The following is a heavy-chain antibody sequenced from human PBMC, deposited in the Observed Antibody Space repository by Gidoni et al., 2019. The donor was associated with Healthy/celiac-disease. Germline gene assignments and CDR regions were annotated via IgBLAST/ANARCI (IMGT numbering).Heavy chain of an antibody. Sequence: QVQLQESGPGLVKPSGTLSLTCAVSGGSISSSNWWSWVRQPPGKGLEWIGEIYHSGSTNYNPSLKSRVTISVDKSKNQFSLKLSSVTAADTAVYYCARDKGSSSGYYYYGMDVWGQGTTVTVSS. J-gene: IGHJ6*02. V-gene: IGHV4-4*02. CDR1: GGSISSSNW. CDR3: ARDKGSSSGYYYYGMDV. D-gene: IGHD6-6*01. CDR2: IYHSGST.